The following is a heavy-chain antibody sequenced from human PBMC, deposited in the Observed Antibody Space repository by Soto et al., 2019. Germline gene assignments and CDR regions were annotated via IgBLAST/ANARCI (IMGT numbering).Heavy chain of an antibody. V-gene: IGHV1-69*01. D-gene: IGHD3-22*01. J-gene: IGHJ4*02. CDR1: GGTFSSYA. Sequence: QVQLVQSGAEVKKPGSSVKVSCKASGGTFSSYAISWVRQAPGQGLEWMGGIIPIFGTANYAQKFQGRVTITADESTSTAYMERSSLRSEDTAVYYCARTVWYYDSSGYYGPFDYWGQGTLVTVSS. CDR2: IIPIFGTA. CDR3: ARTVWYYDSSGYYGPFDY.